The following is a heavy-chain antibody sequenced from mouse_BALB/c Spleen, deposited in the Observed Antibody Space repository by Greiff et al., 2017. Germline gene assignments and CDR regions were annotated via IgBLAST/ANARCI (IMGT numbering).Heavy chain of an antibody. CDR2: INPGSGGT. J-gene: IGHJ3*01. D-gene: IGHD1-1*01. CDR3: ALGGSSYGFAY. Sequence: VQLQQSGAELVRPGTSVKVSCKASGYAFTNYLIEWVKQRPGQGLEWIGVINPGSGGTNYNEKFKGKATLTADKSSSTAYMQLSSLTSDDSAVYFCALGGSSYGFAYWGQGTLVTVSA. V-gene: IGHV1-54*01. CDR1: GYAFTNYL.